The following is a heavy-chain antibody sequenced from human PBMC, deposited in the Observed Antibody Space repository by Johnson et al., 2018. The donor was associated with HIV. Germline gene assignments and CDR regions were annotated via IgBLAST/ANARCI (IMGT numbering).Heavy chain of an antibody. D-gene: IGHD3-22*01. V-gene: IGHV3-30-3*01. CDR3: ARVRTTRILGFDI. CDR2: ISYDGSNK. Sequence: VQLVESGGGVVQPGRSLRLSCAASGFTFSSYAMHWVRQAPGKGLEWVAVISYDGSNKYYADSVKGRFTISRDNSKNTLYLQMNSLRTEDTAVYYCARVRTTRILGFDIWGQGTMVTVSS. CDR1: GFTFSSYA. J-gene: IGHJ3*02.